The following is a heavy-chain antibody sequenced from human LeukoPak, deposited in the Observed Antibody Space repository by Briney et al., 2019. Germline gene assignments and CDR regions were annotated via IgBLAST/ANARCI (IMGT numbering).Heavy chain of an antibody. CDR2: INVGNGNT. V-gene: IGHV1-3*01. CDR3: ARESPQRSGYSYPH. J-gene: IGHJ4*02. Sequence: ASVKVSCKASGYIFTNYYMHWVRQAPGQRLEWMGWINVGNGNTQYSQKFQGRVTITRDTSASTAYMELSSLRSEDTAVYFCARESPQRSGYSYPHWGQGTLVTVSS. CDR1: GYIFTNYY. D-gene: IGHD5-18*01.